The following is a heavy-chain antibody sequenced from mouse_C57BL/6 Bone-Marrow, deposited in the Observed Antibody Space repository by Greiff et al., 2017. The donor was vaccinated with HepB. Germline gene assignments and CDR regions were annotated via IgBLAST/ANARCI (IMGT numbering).Heavy chain of an antibody. J-gene: IGHJ1*03. V-gene: IGHV5-15*01. D-gene: IGHD1-1*01. Sequence: EVKVVDSGGGLVQPGGSLKLSCAASGFTFSDYGMAWVRQAPRKGPEWVAFISNLAYSIYYADTVTGRFTISRKNAKNTLYLEMSSLRSEDTAMYYCARSPITTVVAAYWYFDVWGTGTTGTVSS. CDR1: GFTFSDYG. CDR2: ISNLAYSI. CDR3: ARSPITTVVAAYWYFDV.